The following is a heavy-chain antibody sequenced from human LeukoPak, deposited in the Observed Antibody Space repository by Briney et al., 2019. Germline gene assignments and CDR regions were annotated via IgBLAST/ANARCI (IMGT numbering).Heavy chain of an antibody. D-gene: IGHD3-10*01. J-gene: IGHJ5*02. Sequence: GGSLRLSCAASGFTFGSYAMNWVRQAPGKGLEWVSVISGNGGDTYYADSVKGRFTISRDNSKNTLYLQMNSLRADDTAVYYCAREVGYARLWFGESMNWFDPWGQGTLVTVSS. CDR1: GFTFGSYA. V-gene: IGHV3-23*01. CDR2: ISGNGGDT. CDR3: AREVGYARLWFGESMNWFDP.